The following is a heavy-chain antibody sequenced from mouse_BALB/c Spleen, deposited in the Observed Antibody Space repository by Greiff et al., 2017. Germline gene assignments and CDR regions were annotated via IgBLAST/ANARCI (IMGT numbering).Heavy chain of an antibody. D-gene: IGHD1-1*01. CDR2: IWAGGST. CDR3: ARDRGTTVVATNYYAMDY. J-gene: IGHJ4*01. Sequence: VKVIESGPGLVAPSQSLSITCTVSGFSLTSYGVHWVRQPPGKGLEWLGVIWAGGSTNYNSALMSRLSISKDNSKSQVFLKMNSLQTDDTAMYYCARDRGTTVVATNYYAMDYWGQGTSVTVSS. V-gene: IGHV2-9*02. CDR1: GFSLTSYG.